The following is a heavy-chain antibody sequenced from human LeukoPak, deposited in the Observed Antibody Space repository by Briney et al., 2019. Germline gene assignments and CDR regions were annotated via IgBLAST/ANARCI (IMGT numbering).Heavy chain of an antibody. V-gene: IGHV3-23*01. J-gene: IGHJ4*02. CDR1: GFKFSSYA. D-gene: IGHD2-2*01. CDR3: AKDQVAPTALFDY. CDR2: ISGSAGDT. Sequence: GGSLRLSCAASGFKFSSYAMSWVRQAPGKGLEWVSGISGSAGDTYYADAVKGRFTISRDNSRNTLYVQMSSLRAEDTAVYYCAKDQVAPTALFDYWGQGMLVTVSS.